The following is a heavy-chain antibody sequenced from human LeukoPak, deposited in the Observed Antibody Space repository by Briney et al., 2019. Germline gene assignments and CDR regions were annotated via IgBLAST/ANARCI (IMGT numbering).Heavy chain of an antibody. V-gene: IGHV3-74*01. D-gene: IGHD3-22*01. Sequence: PGGSLRLSCAASGFTFSGHWMHWVRQAPEKVLVWVSRINSDGSSRDYADSVKGRFTISRDNAKNTLYLQMNSLRAEDTAVYYCARGASDSSGYFDYWGQGTLVTVSS. CDR3: ARGASDSSGYFDY. CDR1: GFTFSGHW. CDR2: INSDGSSR. J-gene: IGHJ4*02.